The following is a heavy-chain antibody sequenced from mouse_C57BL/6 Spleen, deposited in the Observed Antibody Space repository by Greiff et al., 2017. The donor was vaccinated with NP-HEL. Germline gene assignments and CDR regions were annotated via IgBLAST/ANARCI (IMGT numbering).Heavy chain of an antibody. V-gene: IGHV3-8*01. D-gene: IGHD1-1*01. Sequence: EVKLQESGPGLAKPSQTLSLTCSVTGYSITSDYWNWIRKFPGNKLEYMGYISYSGSTSYNPSLKSRISITRDTSKNQYYLQLNSVTTEDTATYYCARAAYYYGSSQYYFDYWGQGTTLTVSS. CDR2: ISYSGST. J-gene: IGHJ2*01. CDR1: GYSITSDY. CDR3: ARAAYYYGSSQYYFDY.